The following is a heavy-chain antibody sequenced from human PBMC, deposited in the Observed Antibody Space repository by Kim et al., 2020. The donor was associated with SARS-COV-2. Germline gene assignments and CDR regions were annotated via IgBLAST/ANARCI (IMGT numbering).Heavy chain of an antibody. CDR2: TTI. Sequence: TTIYYADSVGGRFTISRDTATNSLYLKMDSLRDEDTAVYYCARDAHGMDVWGQGTRVTV. V-gene: IGHV3-48*02. CDR3: ARDAHGMDV. J-gene: IGHJ6*02.